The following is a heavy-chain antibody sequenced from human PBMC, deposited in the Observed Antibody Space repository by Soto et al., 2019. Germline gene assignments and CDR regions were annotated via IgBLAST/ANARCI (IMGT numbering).Heavy chain of an antibody. Sequence: GSSVKVSCKDSGFTFSSSGVQWVRQARGQRLEWIGWIVVGRGNTNYAQNFQERVTITRDGSTSTAYMELSSLRSEDTAVYYCAADPSYTYYYASSGYTYWFDPWGQGTLDNVSS. J-gene: IGHJ5*02. D-gene: IGHD3-22*01. CDR3: AADPSYTYYYASSGYTYWFDP. CDR2: IVVGRGNT. CDR1: GFTFSSSG. V-gene: IGHV1-58*01.